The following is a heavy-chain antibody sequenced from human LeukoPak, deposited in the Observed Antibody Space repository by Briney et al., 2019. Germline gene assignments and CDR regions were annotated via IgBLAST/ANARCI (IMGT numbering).Heavy chain of an antibody. CDR3: ARSLPVDYSSRLGYFDY. J-gene: IGHJ4*02. Sequence: GASVKVSCKVSGYTLTELSMHWVRQAPGKGLEWMGGFDPEDGETIYAQKFQGRVTMTEDTSTDTAYMELSSLKSEDSAVYYCARSLPVDYSSRLGYFDYWGQGILVTVSS. CDR1: GYTLTELS. CDR2: FDPEDGET. V-gene: IGHV1-24*01. D-gene: IGHD4-11*01.